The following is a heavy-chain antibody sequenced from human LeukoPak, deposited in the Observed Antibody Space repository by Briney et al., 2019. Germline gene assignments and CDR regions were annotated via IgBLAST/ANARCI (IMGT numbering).Heavy chain of an antibody. J-gene: IGHJ6*03. V-gene: IGHV1-69*04. D-gene: IGHD4-23*01. CDR3: ARDVDYGGNNYYYYMDV. CDR1: GGTFSSYA. Sequence: ASVKVSCKASGGTFSSYAISWVRQAPGQGLEWMGRIIPILGIANCAQKFQGRVTITADKSTSTAYMELRSLRSDDTAVYYCARDVDYGGNNYYYYMDVWGKGTTVTVSS. CDR2: IIPILGIA.